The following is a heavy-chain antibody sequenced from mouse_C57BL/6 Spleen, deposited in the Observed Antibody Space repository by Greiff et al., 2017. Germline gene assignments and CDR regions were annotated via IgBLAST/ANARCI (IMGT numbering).Heavy chain of an antibody. Sequence: QVQLQQPGAELVMPGASVKLSCKASGYTFTSYWMHWVKQRPGPRLEWIGEIDPSDSSTNYHQKFTGNSTLTVDQSFSTAYKQLSSLTSEDSAVYYCARRRGSSSVWYFDVWGTETTVTVPS. CDR3: ARRRGSSSVWYFDV. CDR2: IDPSDSST. CDR1: GYTFTSYW. V-gene: IGHV1-69*01. J-gene: IGHJ1*03. D-gene: IGHD1-1*01.